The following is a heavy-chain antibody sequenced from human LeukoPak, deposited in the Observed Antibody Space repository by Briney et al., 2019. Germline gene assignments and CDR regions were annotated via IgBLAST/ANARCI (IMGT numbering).Heavy chain of an antibody. V-gene: IGHV1-2*02. Sequence: GASVKVSCKASGYTFTGYYMHWVRQAPGQGLEWMGWINPNSGGTNYAQKFQGRVTMTRDTSISTAYMELSRLRSDDTAVYYCARGYGSGSYYTPPYYYYMDVWGKGTTVTVSS. CDR2: INPNSGGT. J-gene: IGHJ6*03. D-gene: IGHD3-10*01. CDR3: ARGYGSGSYYTPPYYYYMDV. CDR1: GYTFTGYY.